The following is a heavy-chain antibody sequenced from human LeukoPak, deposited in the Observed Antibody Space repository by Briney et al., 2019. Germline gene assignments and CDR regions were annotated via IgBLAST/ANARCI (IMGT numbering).Heavy chain of an antibody. CDR3: ARGLRQWLVYFDY. Sequence: ASVKVSCKASGYTFTSYDINWVRQATGQGLEWMGWINPNSGGTNYAQKFQGRVTMTRDTSISTAYMELSRLRSDDTAVYYCARGLRQWLVYFDYWGQGTLVTVSS. J-gene: IGHJ4*02. CDR2: INPNSGGT. CDR1: GYTFTSYD. V-gene: IGHV1-2*02. D-gene: IGHD6-19*01.